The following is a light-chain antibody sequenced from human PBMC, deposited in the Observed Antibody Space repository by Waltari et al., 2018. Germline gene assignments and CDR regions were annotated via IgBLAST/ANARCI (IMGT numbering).Light chain of an antibody. J-gene: IGKJ2*01. CDR3: QQRSNWTPHT. V-gene: IGKV3-11*01. CDR1: QSVGSY. Sequence: EIVLTQSPATLSLSPVDTATPSCRASQSVGSYLAWYQQKPGQPPRLLIYDASNRATGVPARFRGSGSGTDFTLTISSLEAEDFAVYYCQQRSNWTPHTFGQGARLEIK. CDR2: DAS.